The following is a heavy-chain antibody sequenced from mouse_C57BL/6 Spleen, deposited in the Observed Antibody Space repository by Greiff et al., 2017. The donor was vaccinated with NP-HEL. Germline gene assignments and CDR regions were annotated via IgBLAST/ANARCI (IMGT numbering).Heavy chain of an antibody. D-gene: IGHD2-3*01. J-gene: IGHJ4*01. CDR2: IHPNSGST. V-gene: IGHV1-64*01. Sequence: QVQLQQPGAELVKPGASVKLSCKASGYTFTSYWMHWVKQRPGQGLEWIGMIHPNSGSTNYNEKFKSKATLTVDKPSSTAYMQLSSLTSEDSAVYYCARGIYDGYYEGAMDYWGQGTSVTVSS. CDR1: GYTFTSYW. CDR3: ARGIYDGYYEGAMDY.